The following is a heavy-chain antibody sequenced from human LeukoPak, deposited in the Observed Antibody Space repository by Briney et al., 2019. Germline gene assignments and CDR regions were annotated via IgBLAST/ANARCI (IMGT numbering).Heavy chain of an antibody. V-gene: IGHV3-53*01. D-gene: IGHD2-21*01. Sequence: GGSLRLSCAASGFTVSSNYMSWVRQAPGKGLEWVSVIYSCGSTYYADSVKGRFTISRDNSKNTLYLQMNSLRAEDTAVYYCAKDDKLAYCGGDCQHWGQGTLVTVSS. J-gene: IGHJ1*01. CDR1: GFTVSSNY. CDR2: IYSCGST. CDR3: AKDDKLAYCGGDCQH.